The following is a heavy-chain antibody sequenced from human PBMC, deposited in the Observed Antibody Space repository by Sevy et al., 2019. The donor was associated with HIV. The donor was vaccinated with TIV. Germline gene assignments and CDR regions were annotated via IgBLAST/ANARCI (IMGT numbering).Heavy chain of an antibody. Sequence: GGSLRLSCAASGFNIDDYAMHWVRQSPGKGLEWVSGISWNSGSMGYVDSVKGRFTISRDNAKNSLYLQMNSLRPEDTALYYCAKDKASNYFGSGTYEYYYDSGTDVWGQGTTVTVSS. D-gene: IGHD3-10*01. J-gene: IGHJ6*02. V-gene: IGHV3-9*01. CDR3: AKDKASNYFGSGTYEYYYDSGTDV. CDR1: GFNIDDYA. CDR2: ISWNSGSM.